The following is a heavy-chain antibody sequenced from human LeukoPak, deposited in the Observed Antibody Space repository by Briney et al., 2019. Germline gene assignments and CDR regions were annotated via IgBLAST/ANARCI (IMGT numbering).Heavy chain of an antibody. CDR1: GFTSSSYA. Sequence: GSLRLSCAASGFTSSSYAMSWVRQAPGKGLEWVSAISGSGGDTYYADSVKGRFTISRDNSKNTLYLQMNSLRAEETAVYYCAKYRKVRPTEALDYWGQGTLVTASS. J-gene: IGHJ4*02. V-gene: IGHV3-23*01. CDR2: ISGSGGDT. CDR3: AKYRKVRPTEALDY. D-gene: IGHD1-14*01.